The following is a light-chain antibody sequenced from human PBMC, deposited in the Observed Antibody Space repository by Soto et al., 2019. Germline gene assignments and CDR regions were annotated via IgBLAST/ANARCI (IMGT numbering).Light chain of an antibody. Sequence: NFMLTQPHSVSESPGKTVTISCTRSSGSVASNSVQWYQQRPGSAPTTVISEDDQRPSGVPDRFSGSIDTSSNSASLAITGLQAADEADYYCQSFDYSLSGYVFGPGTKLTVL. V-gene: IGLV6-57*04. CDR2: EDD. J-gene: IGLJ1*01. CDR1: SGSVASNS. CDR3: QSFDYSLSGYV.